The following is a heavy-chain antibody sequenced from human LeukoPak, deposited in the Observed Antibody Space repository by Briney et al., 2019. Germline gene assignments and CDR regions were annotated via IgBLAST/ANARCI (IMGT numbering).Heavy chain of an antibody. CDR3: ASGYQLLRHWFDP. D-gene: IGHD2-2*01. CDR2: INHSGST. V-gene: IGHV4-34*01. CDR1: GGSFSGYY. Sequence: SETLSLTCAVYGGSFSGYYWSWIRQPPGKGLEWIGEINHSGSTNYNPSLKSRVTISVDTSKSQSSLKLSSVTAADTAVYYCASGYQLLRHWFDPWGQGTLVTVSS. J-gene: IGHJ5*02.